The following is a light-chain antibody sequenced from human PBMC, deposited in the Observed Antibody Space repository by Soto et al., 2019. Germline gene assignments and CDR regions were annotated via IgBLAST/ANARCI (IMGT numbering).Light chain of an antibody. CDR1: QSITTH. CDR2: TAS. CDR3: QQATSFPLT. Sequence: DIQMTQSPSSLSASVGDRVTITCRASQSITTHVNWYQQKPGKAPRLLIYTASTLQSGVPSRFSGSGSGTDFTLTISSLQPEDFATYYCQQATSFPLTFGGGTKVEIK. J-gene: IGKJ4*01. V-gene: IGKV1-39*01.